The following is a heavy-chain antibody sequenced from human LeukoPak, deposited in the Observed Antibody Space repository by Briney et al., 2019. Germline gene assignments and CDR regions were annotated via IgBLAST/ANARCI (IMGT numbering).Heavy chain of an antibody. CDR1: GYSFATFW. Sequence: GESLQISCQGSGYSFATFWIAWVRQVPGKGLEWIGVIYPVDSDTRYSPSFQGQVTISVDKSTSTAYLQWSSLKASDTAMYYCAKTNYYETSGWASGLSPFDMWGRGTMVTVPS. CDR2: IYPVDSDT. J-gene: IGHJ3*02. CDR3: AKTNYYETSGWASGLSPFDM. V-gene: IGHV5-51*01. D-gene: IGHD3-22*01.